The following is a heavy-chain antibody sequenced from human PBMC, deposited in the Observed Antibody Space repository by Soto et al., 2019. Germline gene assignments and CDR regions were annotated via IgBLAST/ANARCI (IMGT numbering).Heavy chain of an antibody. CDR2: INHRGSA. J-gene: IGHJ4*02. CDR3: ARYNAASGTYYFDY. V-gene: IGHV4-59*12. D-gene: IGHD6-13*01. CDR1: GGSISSYY. Sequence: TSETLSLTCTVSGGSISSYYWSWIRQPPGKGPEWIGEINHRGSANYNPSLKSRVTMSLDISKSQFSLRLTSVTAADTAVYFCARYNAASGTYYFDYWGRGALVTVPS.